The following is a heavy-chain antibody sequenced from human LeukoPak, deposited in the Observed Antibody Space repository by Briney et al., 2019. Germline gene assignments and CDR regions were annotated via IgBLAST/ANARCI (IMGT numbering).Heavy chain of an antibody. CDR2: FDPEDGET. V-gene: IGHV1-24*01. Sequence: GASVKVSCKASGYTFTSYYMHWVRQAPGKGLEWMGGFDPEDGETIYAQKFQGRVTMTEDTSTDTAYMELSSLRSEDTAVYYCASTPTGWPQYYFDYWGQGTLVTVSS. D-gene: IGHD2-8*02. CDR1: GYTFTSYY. CDR3: ASTPTGWPQYYFDY. J-gene: IGHJ4*02.